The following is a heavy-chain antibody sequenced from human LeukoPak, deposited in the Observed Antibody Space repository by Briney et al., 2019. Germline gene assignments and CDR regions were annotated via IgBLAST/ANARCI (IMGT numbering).Heavy chain of an antibody. Sequence: GGSLRLSCAASGFTSSGFWMSWVRQAPGKGREWVAYIKQDESEKYYVDSVKGRFTISRDNAKNSLYLQMNSLRAEDTAVYYCARGRYCSSTRCYFDYWGQGTLVTVSS. CDR2: IKQDESEK. CDR1: GFTSSGFW. CDR3: ARGRYCSSTRCYFDY. D-gene: IGHD2-2*01. J-gene: IGHJ4*02. V-gene: IGHV3-7*01.